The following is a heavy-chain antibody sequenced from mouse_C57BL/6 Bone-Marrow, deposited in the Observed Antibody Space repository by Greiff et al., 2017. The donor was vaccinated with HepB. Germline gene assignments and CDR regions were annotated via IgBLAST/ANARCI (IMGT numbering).Heavy chain of an antibody. J-gene: IGHJ1*03. CDR3: TTGTTTVPWYFDV. CDR2: IDPEDGDT. CDR1: GFNIQDYY. D-gene: IGHD1-1*01. V-gene: IGHV14-1*01. Sequence: VQLQQSGAELVRPGASVKLSCTASGFNIQDYYMHWVKQRPEQGLEWIGRIDPEDGDTEYAPKFQGKGTMTADTSSNTAYLQLSSLTSEDTAVYYCTTGTTTVPWYFDVWGTGTTVTVSS.